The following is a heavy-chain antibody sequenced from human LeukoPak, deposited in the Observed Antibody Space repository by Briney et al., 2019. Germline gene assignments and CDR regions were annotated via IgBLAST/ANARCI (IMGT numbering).Heavy chain of an antibody. CDR2: IYYSGST. D-gene: IGHD3-3*01. Sequence: SETLSLTCTVSGGSISSYYWSWIRQPPGKELEWIGYIYYSGSTNYNPSLKSRVTISVDTSKNQFSLKLSSVTAADTAVYYCARHEYDFWSGQTLYYFDYWGQGTLVTVSS. V-gene: IGHV4-59*08. CDR1: GGSISSYY. J-gene: IGHJ4*02. CDR3: ARHEYDFWSGQTLYYFDY.